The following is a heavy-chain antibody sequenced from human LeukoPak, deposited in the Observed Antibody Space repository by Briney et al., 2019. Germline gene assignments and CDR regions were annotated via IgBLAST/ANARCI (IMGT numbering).Heavy chain of an antibody. Sequence: SETLSLTCSVSGGSVSPHYWSWIRQPPGKGLEWIGEIHYTGATKYNPSFRSRVTISVDTSKDQLFLELRSVTAADTAVYYCARHQELWFDYWGQGTLVTVSS. V-gene: IGHV4-34*01. J-gene: IGHJ4*02. D-gene: IGHD5-18*01. CDR3: ARHQELWFDY. CDR1: GGSVSPHY. CDR2: IHYTGAT.